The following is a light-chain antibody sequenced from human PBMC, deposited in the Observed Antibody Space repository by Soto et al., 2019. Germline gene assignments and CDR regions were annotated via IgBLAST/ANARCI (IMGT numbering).Light chain of an antibody. Sequence: SYELTQPPSVSVAPGKTARITCGGNNIGSKSVQWYQQKPGQAPVLVIYYDSDRPSGIPERFSGSNSGNTATLTISRVEAGDEADYYCQVCDSSSDPPYVFGTGTKLTVL. CDR3: QVCDSSSDPPYV. CDR1: NIGSKS. V-gene: IGLV3-21*04. CDR2: YDS. J-gene: IGLJ1*01.